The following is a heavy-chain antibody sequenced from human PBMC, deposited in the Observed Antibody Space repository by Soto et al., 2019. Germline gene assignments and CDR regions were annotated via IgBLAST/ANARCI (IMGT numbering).Heavy chain of an antibody. CDR2: IIPIFGTA. V-gene: IGHV1-69*06. J-gene: IGHJ4*02. D-gene: IGHD6-6*01. CDR1: GFTFSSYT. Sequence: QVQLVESGGGVVQPGRSLRLSCAASGFTFSSYTISWVRQAPGQGLEWMGGIIPIFGTANYAQKFQGRVTITADKSTSTAYMEVSSLRSEDTAVYYCARDLHAYSSSSHFDYWGQGSLVTVSS. CDR3: ARDLHAYSSSSHFDY.